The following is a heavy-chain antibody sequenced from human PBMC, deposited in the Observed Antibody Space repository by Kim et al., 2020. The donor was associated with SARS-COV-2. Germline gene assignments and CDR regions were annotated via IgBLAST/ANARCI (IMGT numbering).Heavy chain of an antibody. V-gene: IGHV3-30*03. D-gene: IGHD1-26*01. CDR1: GFIFNTYG. CDR2: ISYDGSHK. CDR3: ARSFSGSYFGYDY. J-gene: IGHJ4*02. Sequence: GGSLRLSCAASGFIFNTYGMHWVRQAPGKGLEWVAVISYDGSHKYYVDSVKGRFTITRDNPKNTLYLQMNSLRIEDTAVYYCARSFSGSYFGYDYWGQGSLVTVS.